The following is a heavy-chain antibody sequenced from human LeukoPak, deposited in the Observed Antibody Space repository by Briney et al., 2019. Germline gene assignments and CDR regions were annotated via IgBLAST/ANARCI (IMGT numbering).Heavy chain of an antibody. J-gene: IGHJ4*02. V-gene: IGHV3-74*01. CDR3: VRESRRDGYTKY. Sequence: PGGSLRLSCAASGFTFSSYWMHWVRQAPGKGLVWVSRINSDGSSTSYADSVKGRFTISRDNAKNTLYLQMNSLRAEDTAVYYCVRESRRDGYTKYWGQGTLVTVSS. CDR2: INSDGSST. CDR1: GFTFSSYW. D-gene: IGHD5-24*01.